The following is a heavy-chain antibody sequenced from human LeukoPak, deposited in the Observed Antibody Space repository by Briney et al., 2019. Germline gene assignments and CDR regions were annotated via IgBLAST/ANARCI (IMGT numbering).Heavy chain of an antibody. D-gene: IGHD1-26*01. CDR1: GFTFSRYS. Sequence: PGGSLRLSCAASGFTFSRYSMNWVRQAPGRGLEGVSAISGSCSAYYADSVKGRFTISRDKSKNTLYLQMNSLRAEDTAVYYCAKRGAEVGATVAPGDYWGQGTLLTVSS. CDR2: ISGSCSA. J-gene: IGHJ4*02. V-gene: IGHV3-23*01. CDR3: AKRGAEVGATVAPGDY.